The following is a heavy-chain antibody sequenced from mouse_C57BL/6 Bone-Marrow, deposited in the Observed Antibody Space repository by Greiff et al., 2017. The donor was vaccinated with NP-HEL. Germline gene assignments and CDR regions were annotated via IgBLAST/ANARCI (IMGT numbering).Heavy chain of an antibody. CDR3: ARDGITTVVGGPYYYAMDY. D-gene: IGHD1-1*01. J-gene: IGHJ4*01. CDR2: ISDGGSYT. CDR1: GFTFSSYA. Sequence: DVMLVESGGGLVKPGGSLKLSCAASGFTFSSYAMSWVRQTPEKRLEWVATISDGGSYTYYPDNVKGRFTISRDNAKNNLYLQMSHLKSEDTAMYYCARDGITTVVGGPYYYAMDYWGQGTSVTVSS. V-gene: IGHV5-4*01.